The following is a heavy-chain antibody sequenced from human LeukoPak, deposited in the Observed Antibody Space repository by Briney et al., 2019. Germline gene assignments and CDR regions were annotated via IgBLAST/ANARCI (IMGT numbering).Heavy chain of an antibody. CDR3: ASQISYYDFWSGSPTYYYYYMDV. CDR2: IYTSGST. J-gene: IGHJ6*03. D-gene: IGHD3-3*01. V-gene: IGHV4-61*02. CDR1: GGPIISGSYY. Sequence: SETLSLTCTVSGGPIISGSYYWSWIRQPAGKGLEWIGRIYTSGSTNYNPSLKSRVTISVDTSKNQFSLQLSSVTAADTAVYYCASQISYYDFWSGSPTYYYYYMDVWGTGTTVTVSS.